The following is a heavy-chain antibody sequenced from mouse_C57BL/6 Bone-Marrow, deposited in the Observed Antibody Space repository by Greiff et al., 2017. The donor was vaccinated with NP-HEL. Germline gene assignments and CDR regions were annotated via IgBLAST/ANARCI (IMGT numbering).Heavy chain of an antibody. V-gene: IGHV10-1*01. Sequence: EVMLVESGGGLVQPKGSLKLSCAASGFSFNTYAMNWVRQAPGKGLEWVARIRSKSNNYATYYADSVKDRFTISRDDSESMLYLQMNNLKTEDTAMYYCVRHRGSSFAYWGQGTLVTVSA. CDR3: VRHRGSSFAY. CDR1: GFSFNTYA. CDR2: IRSKSNNYAT. D-gene: IGHD3-3*01. J-gene: IGHJ3*01.